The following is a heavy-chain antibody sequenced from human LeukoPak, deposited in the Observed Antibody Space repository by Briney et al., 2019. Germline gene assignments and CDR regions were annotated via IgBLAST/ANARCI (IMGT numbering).Heavy chain of an antibody. CDR1: GITFSSNW. Sequence: PGGSLRLSCAASGITFSSNWMHWVRQAPGKGLVWVSRINGDGSVTNYADSVKGRFTISRDNAKNTLYLQMNSLRAEDTAVYYCGSSSSTCCDYRGQGALVTVSS. J-gene: IGHJ4*02. CDR2: INGDGSVT. CDR3: GSSSSTCCDY. V-gene: IGHV3-74*01. D-gene: IGHD2-2*01.